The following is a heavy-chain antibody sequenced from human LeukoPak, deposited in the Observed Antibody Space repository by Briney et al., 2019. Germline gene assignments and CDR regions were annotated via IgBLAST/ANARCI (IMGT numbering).Heavy chain of an antibody. J-gene: IGHJ6*02. CDR3: ARGTIPDILTGIGYYGMDV. CDR1: GGTFSSYA. D-gene: IGHD3-9*01. Sequence: GSSVKVSCKASGGTFSSYAISWVRQAPGQGLEWMGGIIPIFGTANYAQKFQGRVTITADESTSTAYMELSSLRSEDTAVYYCARGTIPDILTGIGYYGMDVWGQGTTVTVPS. CDR2: IIPIFGTA. V-gene: IGHV1-69*01.